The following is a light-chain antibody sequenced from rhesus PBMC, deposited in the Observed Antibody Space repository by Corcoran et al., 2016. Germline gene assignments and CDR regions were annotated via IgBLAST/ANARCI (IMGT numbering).Light chain of an antibody. CDR1: QSISSW. J-gene: IGKJ3*01. V-gene: IGKV1-22*01. CDR3: LQYSTSPPT. Sequence: DIQMTQSPSSLAASVGDTVTITCRASQSISSWLDWYQQKPGKAPKLMIYKASSLQSGVPSRFSGSGCGTDFTLTIRRLQPADFATYYCLQYSTSPPTFGPGTKLDIK. CDR2: KAS.